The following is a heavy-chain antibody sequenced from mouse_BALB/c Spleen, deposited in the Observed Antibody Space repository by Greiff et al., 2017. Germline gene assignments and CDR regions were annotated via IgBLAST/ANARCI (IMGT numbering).Heavy chain of an antibody. V-gene: IGHV1-69*02. Sequence: VQLQQSGPQLVRPGASVKISCKASGYSFTSYWMHWVKQRPGQGLEWIGMIDPSDSETRLNQKFKDKATLTVDKSSSTAYMQLSSPTSEDSAVYYCAQYGNYDWYFDVWGAGTTVTVSS. D-gene: IGHD2-10*02. CDR2: IDPSDSET. CDR1: GYSFTSYW. J-gene: IGHJ1*01. CDR3: AQYGNYDWYFDV.